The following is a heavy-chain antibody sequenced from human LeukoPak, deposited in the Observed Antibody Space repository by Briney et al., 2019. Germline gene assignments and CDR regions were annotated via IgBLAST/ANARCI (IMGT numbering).Heavy chain of an antibody. CDR1: GFTFSSYA. V-gene: IGHV3-7*01. CDR3: GRIFNIWGTFRNT. J-gene: IGHJ4*02. D-gene: IGHD3-16*02. CDR2: IKDDGSEK. Sequence: GGSLRLSCAASGFTFSSYAMSWVRQAPGKGLEWVANIKDDGSEKNYADSVKGRFTISRDNAKSSVSLQMNALRAEDTAVYYCGRIFNIWGTFRNTWGQGTQVTVSS.